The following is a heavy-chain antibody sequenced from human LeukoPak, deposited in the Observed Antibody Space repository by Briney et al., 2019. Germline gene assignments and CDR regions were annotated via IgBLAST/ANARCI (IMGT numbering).Heavy chain of an antibody. D-gene: IGHD2-15*01. CDR3: ARVLRYCSGGNCYSGGLGYMDV. J-gene: IGHJ6*03. CDR2: ISSGSSYI. V-gene: IGHV3-21*04. CDR1: GFTLSRYS. Sequence: GGSLRLSCAASGFTLSRYSMNWVRQAPGKGLEWVSSISSGSSYIYYAGSVKGRFTISRDNAKNSLYLQMNSLRAEDTAVYYCARVLRYCSGGNCYSGGLGYMDVWGKGTTVTISS.